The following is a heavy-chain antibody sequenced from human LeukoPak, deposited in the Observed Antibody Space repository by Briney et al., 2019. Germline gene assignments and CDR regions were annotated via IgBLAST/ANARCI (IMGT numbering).Heavy chain of an antibody. Sequence: SQTLSLTCTVSGGSISSSDYYWSWIRRPPGKGLEWIGYIYYSGSTYYNPSLKSRVTISVDTSKNQFSLKLSPVTAADTAVYYCARDCGGDCYSSWYFDLWGRGTLVTVSS. CDR1: GGSISSSDYY. D-gene: IGHD2-21*02. CDR3: ARDCGGDCYSSWYFDL. CDR2: IYYSGST. J-gene: IGHJ2*01. V-gene: IGHV4-30-4*01.